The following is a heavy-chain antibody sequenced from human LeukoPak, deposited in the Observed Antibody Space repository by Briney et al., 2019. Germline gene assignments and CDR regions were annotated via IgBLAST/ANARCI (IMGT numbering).Heavy chain of an antibody. CDR3: ARFKRDYYYDSSGYYYYFDY. J-gene: IGHJ4*02. CDR2: ISSSGSTI. Sequence: GGSLRLSCAASGFTFSSYEMNWVRQAPGKGLEWVSYISSSGSTIYYADSVKGRFTISRDNAKNSLYLQMNSLRAEDTAVYYCARFKRDYYYDSSGYYYYFDYWGQGTLVTVSS. CDR1: GFTFSSYE. V-gene: IGHV3-48*03. D-gene: IGHD3-22*01.